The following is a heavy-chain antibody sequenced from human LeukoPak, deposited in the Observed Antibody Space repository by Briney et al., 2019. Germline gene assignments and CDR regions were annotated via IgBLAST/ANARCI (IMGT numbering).Heavy chain of an antibody. J-gene: IGHJ3*02. CDR1: GYTFTSYG. V-gene: IGHV1-18*01. CDR2: ISAYNGNT. Sequence: ASVKVSCKASGYTFTSYGISWVRQAPGQGLEWMGWISAYNGNTNYAQKLQGRVTMTTDTSTSTACMELRSLRSDDTAVYYCARAPRGNAFDIWGQGTMVTVSS. D-gene: IGHD3-10*01. CDR3: ARAPRGNAFDI.